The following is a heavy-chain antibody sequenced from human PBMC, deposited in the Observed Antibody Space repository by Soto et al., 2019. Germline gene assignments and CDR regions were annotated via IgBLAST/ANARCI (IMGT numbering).Heavy chain of an antibody. CDR1: GFTFSSYW. CDR3: ARRLRAHYGLDV. J-gene: IGHJ6*02. Sequence: GRSLRLSCAASGFTFSSYWMHWVRQAPGKGLVWVSRINSDGSTTDYADSVKGRFTISRDNAKNTLYLQMNSLRAEDTAVYYCARRLRAHYGLDVWGPGTTVTVSS. CDR2: INSDGSTT. V-gene: IGHV3-74*01. D-gene: IGHD6-25*01.